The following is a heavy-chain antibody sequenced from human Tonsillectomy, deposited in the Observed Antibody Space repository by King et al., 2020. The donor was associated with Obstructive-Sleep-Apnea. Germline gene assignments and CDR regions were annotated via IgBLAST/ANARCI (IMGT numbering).Heavy chain of an antibody. Sequence: VQLVESGGGVVQPGRSLRLSCAASGFTFSSYAMHWVRQAPGKGLEGVAVLSSDGSNKYYADSVKGRFTISRENSKKTLYLQMNSLRAEDTAVYYCARTLIRTTALDYWGQGTLVTVSS. D-gene: IGHD4-17*01. CDR3: ARTLIRTTALDY. CDR2: LSSDGSNK. J-gene: IGHJ4*02. CDR1: GFTFSSYA. V-gene: IGHV3-30-3*01.